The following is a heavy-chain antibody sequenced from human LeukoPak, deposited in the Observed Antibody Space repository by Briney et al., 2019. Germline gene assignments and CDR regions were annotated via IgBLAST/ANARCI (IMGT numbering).Heavy chain of an antibody. CDR1: GGSFSGYY. J-gene: IGHJ4*02. CDR3: AVGGIVVVPAAIVPFDY. V-gene: IGHV4-34*01. CDR2: INHSGST. Sequence: PSETLSLTCAVYGGSFSGYYWSWLRQPPGKGLEWIGEINHSGSTNYNPSLKSRVTISVDTSKNQFSLKLSSVTAADTAVYYCAVGGIVVVPAAIVPFDYWGQGTLVTVSS. D-gene: IGHD2-2*02.